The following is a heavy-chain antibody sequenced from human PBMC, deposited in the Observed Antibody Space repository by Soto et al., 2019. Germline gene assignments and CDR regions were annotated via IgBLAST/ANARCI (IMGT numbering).Heavy chain of an antibody. J-gene: IGHJ4*02. CDR1: GFTFSDYY. V-gene: IGHV3-11*01. Sequence: GGSLRLSCAASGFTFSDYYMSWIRQAPGKGLEWVSYISSSGNSIYNADSVKGRFTISRDNAKNSLNLQMNSLRAEDTAVYYCGRIARKGYKFDYWGQGTQVTVSS. D-gene: IGHD2-21*01. CDR2: ISSSGNSI. CDR3: GRIARKGYKFDY.